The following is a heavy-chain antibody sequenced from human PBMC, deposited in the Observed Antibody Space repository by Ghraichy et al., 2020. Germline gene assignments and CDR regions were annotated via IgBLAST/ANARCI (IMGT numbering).Heavy chain of an antibody. CDR1: GYSISSGYY. CDR2: IYHSGST. D-gene: IGHD3-22*01. J-gene: IGHJ5*02. V-gene: IGHV4-38-2*01. Sequence: SQTLSLTCAVSGYSISSGYYWGWIRQPPGKGLEWIGSIYHSGSTYYNPSLKSRVTISVDTSKNQFSLKLSSVTAADTAVYYCARAAGYYDSSGYYFNWFDPWGQGTLVTVSS. CDR3: ARAAGYYDSSGYYFNWFDP.